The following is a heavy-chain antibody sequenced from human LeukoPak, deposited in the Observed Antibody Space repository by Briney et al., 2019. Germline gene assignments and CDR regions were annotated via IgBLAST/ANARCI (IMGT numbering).Heavy chain of an antibody. Sequence: SETLSLTCTVSGGSISSGDYYWRWIRQPPGKGLEWIGYIYYSGSTYYNPSLKSRVTISVDTSKNQFSLKLSSVTAADTAVYYCARSDSSGYYDHYFDYWGQGTLVTVSS. J-gene: IGHJ4*02. D-gene: IGHD3-22*01. CDR3: ARSDSSGYYDHYFDY. CDR1: GGSISSGDYY. CDR2: IYYSGST. V-gene: IGHV4-30-4*01.